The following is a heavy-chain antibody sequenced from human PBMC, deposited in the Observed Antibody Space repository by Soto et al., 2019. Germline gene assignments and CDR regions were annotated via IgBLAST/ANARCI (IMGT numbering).Heavy chain of an antibody. D-gene: IGHD2-15*01. Sequence: GASVKVSFKASGYTFTGYYMHWVRQAPGQGLEWMGWINPNSGGTNYAQKFQGRVTMTRDTSISTAYMELSRLRSDDTAVYYCAEGYCSGGSCYWFEPWGQGTLVTVSS. CDR3: AEGYCSGGSCYWFEP. CDR2: INPNSGGT. V-gene: IGHV1-2*02. CDR1: GYTFTGYY. J-gene: IGHJ5*02.